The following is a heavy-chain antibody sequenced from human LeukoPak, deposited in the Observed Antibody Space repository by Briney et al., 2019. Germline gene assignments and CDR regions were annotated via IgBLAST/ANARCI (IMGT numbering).Heavy chain of an antibody. V-gene: IGHV1-2*02. CDR2: INPNDGDT. CDR3: ARANFLYCSSSTCHFDS. Sequence: ASVKVSCKASGYTFTDYYMHWVRQAPGQGFEWMGWINPNDGDTNHAQKFQGRVTMTRDTSISTAHMEVSRLRSDDTAVYYCARANFLYCSSSTCHFDSWGQGTLVTVSS. J-gene: IGHJ4*02. CDR1: GYTFTDYY. D-gene: IGHD2-2*01.